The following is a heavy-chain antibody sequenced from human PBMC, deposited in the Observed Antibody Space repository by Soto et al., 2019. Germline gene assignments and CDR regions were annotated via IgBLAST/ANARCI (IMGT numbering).Heavy chain of an antibody. CDR3: ARDRGVRGVPRYNWFDP. CDR1: GFTFSSYS. CDR2: ISSSSSYI. D-gene: IGHD3-10*01. J-gene: IGHJ5*02. Sequence: GGSLRLSCAASGFTFSSYSMNWVRQAPGKGLEWVSSISSSSSYIYYADSVKGRFTISRDNAKNSLYLQMNSLRAEDTAVYYCARDRGVRGVPRYNWFDPWGQGTLVTVSS. V-gene: IGHV3-21*01.